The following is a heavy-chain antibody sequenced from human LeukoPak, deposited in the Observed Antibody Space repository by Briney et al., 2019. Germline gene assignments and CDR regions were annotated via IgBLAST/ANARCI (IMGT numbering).Heavy chain of an antibody. CDR1: GFTFSSYS. CDR2: ISSSSSYI. J-gene: IGHJ4*02. Sequence: PGGSLRLSCAASGFTFSSYSMNWVRQAPGKGLEWVSSISSSSSYIYYADSVKGRFTISRDNAKNSLYLQMNSLRAEDTAVYYCARGGRRRETTVVYWGQGTLVTVSS. CDR3: ARGGRRRETTVVY. V-gene: IGHV3-21*04. D-gene: IGHD4-23*01.